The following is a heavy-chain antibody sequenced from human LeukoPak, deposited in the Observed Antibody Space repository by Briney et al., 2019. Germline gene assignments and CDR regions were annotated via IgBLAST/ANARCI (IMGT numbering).Heavy chain of an antibody. CDR3: ARGGGMITFGGVTIDY. D-gene: IGHD3-16*01. J-gene: IGHJ4*02. CDR1: GFTFSSYE. CDR2: ISSSGSTI. V-gene: IGHV3-48*03. Sequence: GGSLRLSRAASGFTFSSYEMNWVRQAPGKGLEWVSYISSSGSTIYYADSVKGRFTISRDNAKNSLYLQMNSLRAEDTAVYYCARGGGMITFGGVTIDYWGQGTLVTVSS.